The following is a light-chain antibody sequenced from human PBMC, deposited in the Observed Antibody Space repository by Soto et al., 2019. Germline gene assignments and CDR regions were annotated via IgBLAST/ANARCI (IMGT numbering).Light chain of an antibody. CDR2: DAS. V-gene: IGKV1-5*01. CDR1: QSGNNW. J-gene: IGKJ1*01. Sequence: DIQMTQYPSTLSASVGERVTISCRASQSGNNWLAWYQRKPGKAPKLLIHDASTLEIGIPSRFSGSGSGTEFTLTISSLQPDDFATYYCQQYNSYWTFGQGTKVEIK. CDR3: QQYNSYWT.